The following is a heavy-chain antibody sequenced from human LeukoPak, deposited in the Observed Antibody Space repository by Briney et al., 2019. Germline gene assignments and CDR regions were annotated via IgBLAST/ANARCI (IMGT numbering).Heavy chain of an antibody. CDR1: GFTVSSNY. V-gene: IGHV3-53*01. CDR2: IYSGGST. D-gene: IGHD2-2*01. Sequence: PGGSLRLSCAASGFTVSSNYVSWVRQAPGKGLEWISVIYSGGSTYYADSVKGRFTISRDNSKNTLYLQMNSLRAEDTAVYYCARDLGYQLLDGYYYYMDVWGKGTTVTVSS. CDR3: ARDLGYQLLDGYYYYMDV. J-gene: IGHJ6*03.